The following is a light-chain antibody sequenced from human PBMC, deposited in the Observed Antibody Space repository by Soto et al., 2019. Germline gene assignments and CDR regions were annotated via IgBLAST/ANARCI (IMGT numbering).Light chain of an antibody. CDR1: QSVGRSY. J-gene: IGKJ5*01. V-gene: IGKV3-20*01. CDR2: SVS. CDR3: QQYDGSPIT. Sequence: DIGLTRSPGTLSLSPGERATLSCRASQSVGRSYLAWYQQKPGQAPRLLISSVSKRATGIPDRFSGGGSGTDFTLTISRVEPEDFALYICQQYDGSPITFGQGTRLEIK.